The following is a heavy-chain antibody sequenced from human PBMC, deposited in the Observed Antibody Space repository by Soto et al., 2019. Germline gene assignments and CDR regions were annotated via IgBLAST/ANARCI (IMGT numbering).Heavy chain of an antibody. J-gene: IGHJ4*02. CDR1: GGSISSGNYY. V-gene: IGHV4-31*03. CDR3: ARSDGRY. CDR2: IYYSGST. Sequence: SETLSLTRPVSGGSISSGNYYWSWIRQHPGKGLEWIGYIYYSGSTSYNPSLKSRVTISVDTSKNHFSLKLRSVTAADTAVYYCARSDGRYWGRGTLVPVSS.